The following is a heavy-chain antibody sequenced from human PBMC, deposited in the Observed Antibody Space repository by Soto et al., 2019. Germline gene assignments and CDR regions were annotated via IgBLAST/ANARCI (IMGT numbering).Heavy chain of an antibody. D-gene: IGHD3-16*02. CDR2: ISAYNGNT. V-gene: IGHV1-18*01. CDR3: ARVPHSDYIWGSYRSYNWFDP. J-gene: IGHJ5*02. Sequence: ASVKVSCKASGYTFTSYGISWVRQAPGQGLEWMGWISAYNGNTNYAQKLQGRVTMTTDTSTSTAYMELRSLRSDDTAVYYCARVPHSDYIWGSYRSYNWFDPWGQGTLVTVS. CDR1: GYTFTSYG.